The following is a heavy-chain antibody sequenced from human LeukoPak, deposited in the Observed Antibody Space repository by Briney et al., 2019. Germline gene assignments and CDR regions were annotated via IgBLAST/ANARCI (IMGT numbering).Heavy chain of an antibody. CDR3: AKDWPRPSHCSSTSCPVDY. CDR1: GFTFSSYA. V-gene: IGHV3-23*01. J-gene: IGHJ4*02. D-gene: IGHD2-2*01. CDR2: ISGSGGST. Sequence: PGGSLRLSCAASGFTFSSYAMSWVRQAPGKGLEWVSAISGSGGSTYYADSVKGRFTISRDNSKNTLYLQMNSLRAEDTAVYYCAKDWPRPSHCSSTSCPVDYWGQGTLVTVSS.